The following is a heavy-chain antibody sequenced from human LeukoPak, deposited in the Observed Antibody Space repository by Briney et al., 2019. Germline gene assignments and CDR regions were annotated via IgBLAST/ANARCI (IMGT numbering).Heavy chain of an antibody. CDR3: ARDGTSTDDY. Sequence: ASVKVSCKTSGYTFSNFGISWVRQAPGQGLEWMGWISGNNDDPNYGQKFQGRFTVTTDSSTSTAYMELRNLRSDDTAVYYCARDGTSTDDYWGQGTLVTVSS. J-gene: IGHJ4*02. D-gene: IGHD2-2*01. CDR1: GYTFSNFG. V-gene: IGHV1-18*01. CDR2: ISGNNDDP.